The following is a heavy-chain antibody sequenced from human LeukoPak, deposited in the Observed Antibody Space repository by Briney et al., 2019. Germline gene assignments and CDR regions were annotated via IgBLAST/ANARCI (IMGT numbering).Heavy chain of an antibody. D-gene: IGHD3-10*01. CDR2: INHSGST. V-gene: IGHV4-34*01. CDR3: ARHRFHYYGSGGYVDY. Sequence: PSETLSLTCAVYGGSFSGYYWSWIRQPPGKGLEWIGEINHSGSTNYNPSLKSRVTISVDTSKNQFSLKLGSVTAADTAVYYCARHRFHYYGSGGYVDYWGQGTLVTVSS. J-gene: IGHJ4*02. CDR1: GGSFSGYY.